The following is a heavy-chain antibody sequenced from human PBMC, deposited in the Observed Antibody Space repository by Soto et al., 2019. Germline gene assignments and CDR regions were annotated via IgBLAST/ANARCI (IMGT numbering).Heavy chain of an antibody. D-gene: IGHD2-2*01. V-gene: IGHV3-11*01. CDR3: ARVKYCSSTSCHEMYNWFDP. J-gene: IGHJ5*02. CDR1: GFTFSDYY. Sequence: GGSLRLSCAASGFTFSDYYMSWIRQAPGKGLEWVSYISSSGSTIYYADSVKGRFTISRDNAKNSLYLQMNSLRAEDTAVYYCARVKYCSSTSCHEMYNWFDPWGQGTLVTVSS. CDR2: ISSSGSTI.